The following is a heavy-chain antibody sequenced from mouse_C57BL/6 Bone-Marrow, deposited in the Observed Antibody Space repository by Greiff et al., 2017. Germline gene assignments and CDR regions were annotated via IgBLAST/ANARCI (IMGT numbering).Heavy chain of an antibody. J-gene: IGHJ3*01. CDR2: IDPSDSYT. D-gene: IGHD2-13*01. V-gene: IGHV1-50*01. CDR1: GYTFTSYW. Sequence: QVQLQQPGAELVKPGASVKLSCKASGYTFTSYWMQWVKQRPGQGLEWIGEIDPSDSYTNYNQKFKGKATLTVDTSSSTAYMQLSSLTSEDSAVYYCAQGDPAPYAYWGQGTLVTVSA. CDR3: AQGDPAPYAY.